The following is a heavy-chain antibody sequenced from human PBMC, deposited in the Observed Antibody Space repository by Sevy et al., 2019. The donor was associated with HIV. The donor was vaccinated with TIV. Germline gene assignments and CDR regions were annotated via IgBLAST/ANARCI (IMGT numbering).Heavy chain of an antibody. CDR3: ARGAAAGTAPRDFDY. Sequence: ASVKVSCKASGYTFTSYGISWVRQAPGQGLEWMGWISAYNGNTNYAQKLQGRVTMTTDTSTSTAYMELRSLRSDDTAVYYCARGAAAGTAPRDFDYWGQGTLVTVSS. CDR1: GYTFTSYG. J-gene: IGHJ4*02. CDR2: ISAYNGNT. V-gene: IGHV1-18*01. D-gene: IGHD6-13*01.